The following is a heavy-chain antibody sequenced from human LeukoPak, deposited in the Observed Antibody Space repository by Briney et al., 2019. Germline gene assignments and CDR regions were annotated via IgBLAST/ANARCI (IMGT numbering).Heavy chain of an antibody. Sequence: SETLSLTCTVSGYSISSGYYWGWIRQPPGKGLEWIGSIYHSGSTYYNPSLKSRVTISVDTSKNQFSLKLNSVTAADTAVYYCARDGEMGTIENYFDYWGQGTLVTVSS. CDR3: ARDGEMGTIENYFDY. J-gene: IGHJ4*02. CDR1: GYSISSGYY. D-gene: IGHD5-24*01. V-gene: IGHV4-38-2*02. CDR2: IYHSGST.